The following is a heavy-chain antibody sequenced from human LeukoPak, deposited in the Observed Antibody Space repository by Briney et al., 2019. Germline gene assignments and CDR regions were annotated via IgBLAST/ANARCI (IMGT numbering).Heavy chain of an antibody. CDR2: INPNSGDT. V-gene: IGHV1-2*02. J-gene: IGHJ3*02. CDR3: ARTLVVINDAFDI. CDR1: GYTFTGYY. D-gene: IGHD3-22*01. Sequence: GASVKVSCKTSGYTFTGYYIHWVRQAPGQGLEWMGWINPNSGDTNYAQKFQGRVSMTGDTSISTAYMELSRLRSDDTAVHYCARTLVVINDAFDIWGQGTMATVSS.